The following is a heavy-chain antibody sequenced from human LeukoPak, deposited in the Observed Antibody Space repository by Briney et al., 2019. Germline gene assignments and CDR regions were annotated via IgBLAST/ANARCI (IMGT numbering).Heavy chain of an antibody. V-gene: IGHV4-30-2*01. D-gene: IGHD6-19*01. J-gene: IGHJ4*02. Sequence: SQTLSLTCAVSGGSISSGGYSWSWIRQPPGKGLEWIGYIYHSGSTYYNPSLKSRVTISVDRSKNQFSLKLSSVTAADTAVYYCARRSAVAGTIDYWGQGTLVTVSS. CDR1: GGSISSGGYS. CDR3: ARRSAVAGTIDY. CDR2: IYHSGST.